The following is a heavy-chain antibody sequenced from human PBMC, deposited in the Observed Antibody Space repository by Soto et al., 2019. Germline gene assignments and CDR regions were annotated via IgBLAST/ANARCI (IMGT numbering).Heavy chain of an antibody. CDR3: AKRSNTFYN. Sequence: GGSLRLSCAASGFTLSGYVMSWVRQAPGKGLEWVSDISGSGDHIFYADSVKGRFTISRDNSKNTLYLQMNSLRAEDTAVYYCAKRSNTFYNWGKETLVTVAA. CDR1: GFTLSGYV. CDR2: ISGSGDHI. J-gene: IGHJ4*02. V-gene: IGHV3-23*01.